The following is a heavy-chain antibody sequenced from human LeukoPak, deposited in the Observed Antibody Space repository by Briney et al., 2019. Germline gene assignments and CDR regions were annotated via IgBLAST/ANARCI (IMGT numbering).Heavy chain of an antibody. V-gene: IGHV1-18*01. Sequence: ASVKVSCKASGYTFTSYDINWVRQATGQGLEWMGWISAYNGNTNYAQKLQGRVTMTTDTSTSTAYMELRSLRSDDTAVYYCARDLSYIGKGFDYWGQGTLVTVSS. CDR2: ISAYNGNT. J-gene: IGHJ4*02. D-gene: IGHD1-26*01. CDR3: ARDLSYIGKGFDY. CDR1: GYTFTSYD.